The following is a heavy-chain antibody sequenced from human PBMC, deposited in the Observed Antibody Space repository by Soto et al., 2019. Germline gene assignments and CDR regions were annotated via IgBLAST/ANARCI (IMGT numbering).Heavy chain of an antibody. V-gene: IGHV1-18*04. Sequence: RASVKVSCKASGYTFTSYGISWVRQAPGQGLEGMGWISAYNGNTNYAQKLQGRVTMTTDTSTSTAYMELRSLRSDDTAVYYCARVKGEGGSGSYYLSYSYYYGMDAWGQGTTVNV. J-gene: IGHJ6*02. D-gene: IGHD3-10*01. CDR3: ARVKGEGGSGSYYLSYSYYYGMDA. CDR1: GYTFTSYG. CDR2: ISAYNGNT.